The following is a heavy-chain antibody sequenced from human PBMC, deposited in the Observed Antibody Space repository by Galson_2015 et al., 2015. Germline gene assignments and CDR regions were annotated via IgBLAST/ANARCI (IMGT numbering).Heavy chain of an antibody. CDR3: ARDYDYGDYEYYYYYGMDV. V-gene: IGHV6-1*01. J-gene: IGHJ6*02. CDR1: GDSISSNSAA. CDR2: TYYRSKWYN. D-gene: IGHD4-17*01. Sequence: CAISGDSISSNSAAWNWIRQSPSRGLEWLGRTYYRSKWYNDYAVSVKSQITINPDTSKNQFSLQLNSVTPEDTAVYYCARDYDYGDYEYYYYYGMDVWGQGTTVTVSS.